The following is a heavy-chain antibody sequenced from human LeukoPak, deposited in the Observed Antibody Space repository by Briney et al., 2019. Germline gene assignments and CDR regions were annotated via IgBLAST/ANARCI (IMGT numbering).Heavy chain of an antibody. Sequence: GGSLRLSCAASGFTFISYGMNWVRQAPGKGLGWVSSISSSSSYIYYADSVKGRFTISRENAKNSLYLQMNSLRAEATAVYYCARDYRPTAGALGYWGQGTLVTVSS. D-gene: IGHD5-18*01. CDR3: ARDYRPTAGALGY. CDR2: ISSSSSYI. J-gene: IGHJ4*02. CDR1: GFTFISYG. V-gene: IGHV3-21*01.